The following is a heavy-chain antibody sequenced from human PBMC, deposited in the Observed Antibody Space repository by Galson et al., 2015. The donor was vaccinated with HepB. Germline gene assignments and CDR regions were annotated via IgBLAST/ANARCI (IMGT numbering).Heavy chain of an antibody. J-gene: IGHJ3*02. Sequence: SVKVSCKASGYTFTGYYMHWVRQAPGQGLEWMGWINPNSGGTNYAQKFQGWVTMTRDTSISTAYMELSRLRSDDTAVYYCARSSIAVAGTGADTDAFDIWGQGTMVTVSS. D-gene: IGHD6-19*01. V-gene: IGHV1-2*04. CDR1: GYTFTGYY. CDR2: INPNSGGT. CDR3: ARSSIAVAGTGADTDAFDI.